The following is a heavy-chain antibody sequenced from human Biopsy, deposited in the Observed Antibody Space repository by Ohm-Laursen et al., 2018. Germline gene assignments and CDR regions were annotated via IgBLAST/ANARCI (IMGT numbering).Heavy chain of an antibody. CDR1: GDSVTKYY. V-gene: IGHV4-59*02. CDR3: ARDSGILNYGNFKYYHYYGMDV. Sequence: TLSLTCPVSGDSVTKYYWSWIRQPPGKGLEWIGHIYYSVMTNYSPSLQSRVSISVDTSRNQVSLTLSSVTAADTAVYYCARDSGILNYGNFKYYHYYGMDVWGQGTKVTVSS. D-gene: IGHD4-11*01. CDR2: IYYSVMT. J-gene: IGHJ6*02.